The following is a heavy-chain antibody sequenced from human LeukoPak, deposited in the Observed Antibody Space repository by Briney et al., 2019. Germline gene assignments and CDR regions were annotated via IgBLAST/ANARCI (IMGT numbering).Heavy chain of an antibody. D-gene: IGHD1-26*01. CDR3: ARVNSASYYEFDY. V-gene: IGHV3-53*01. J-gene: IGHJ4*02. CDR1: GFIVSNNY. Sequence: GGSLRLSCAASGFIVSNNYMTWVRQAPGKGLEWVSVIYTGGGTYYADSVKGRFTISRDNSKSTLYLQMTSLRAEDTAMYYCARVNSASYYEFDYWGQGTLVTVSS. CDR2: IYTGGGT.